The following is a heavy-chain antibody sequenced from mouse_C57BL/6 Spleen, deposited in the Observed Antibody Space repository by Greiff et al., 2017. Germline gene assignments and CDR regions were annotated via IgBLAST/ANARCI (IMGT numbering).Heavy chain of an antibody. CDR2: ISSGSSTI. D-gene: IGHD2-1*01. V-gene: IGHV5-17*01. CDR3: AREYYGNYYYYAMDY. Sequence: EVQVVESGGGLVKPGGSLKLSCAASGFTFSDYGMHWVRQAPEKGLEWVAYISSGSSTIYYADTVKGRFTITRDNAKNTLFLQMTSLRSEDTAMYYCAREYYGNYYYYAMDYWGQGTSVTVSS. CDR1: GFTFSDYG. J-gene: IGHJ4*01.